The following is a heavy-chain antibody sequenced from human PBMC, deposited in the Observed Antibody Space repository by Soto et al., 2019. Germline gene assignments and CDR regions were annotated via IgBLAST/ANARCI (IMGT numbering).Heavy chain of an antibody. CDR2: INHSGST. V-gene: IGHV4-34*01. J-gene: IGHJ5*02. D-gene: IGHD3-22*01. CDR1: GGYFSGYY. CDR3: ARVRRAYYYDSSGYYPYNWFDP. Sequence: SETLSLTCAVYGGYFSGYYWSWIRQPPGKGLEWIGEINHSGSTNYNPSLKSRVTISVDTSKNQFSLKLSSVTAADTAVYYCARVRRAYYYDSSGYYPYNWFDPWGQGTLVTVSS.